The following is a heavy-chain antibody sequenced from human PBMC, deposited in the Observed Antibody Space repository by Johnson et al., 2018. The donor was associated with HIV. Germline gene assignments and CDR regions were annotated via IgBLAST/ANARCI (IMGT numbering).Heavy chain of an antibody. CDR1: GFTFSSYG. D-gene: IGHD1-26*01. Sequence: QVQLVESGGGVVQPGGSLRLSCAASGFTFSSYGMHWVRQAPGQGLEWVAFIRYDGSNKYYADSVKGRFTITRDNSKNTLYLQMNSLRAEDTAVYYCAKVNLRYSVFTGAFDIWGQGTMVTVSS. CDR2: IRYDGSNK. CDR3: AKVNLRYSVFTGAFDI. J-gene: IGHJ3*02. V-gene: IGHV3-30*02.